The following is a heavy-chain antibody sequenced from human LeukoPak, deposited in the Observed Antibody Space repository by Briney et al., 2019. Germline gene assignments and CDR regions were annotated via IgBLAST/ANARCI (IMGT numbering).Heavy chain of an antibody. J-gene: IGHJ4*02. D-gene: IGHD3-9*01. Sequence: ASVKVSCKTSGYTFTGPYLHWLRQAPGQGLEWMGWIKPDSGATNFAQSFQGRLTMTVDTSTSTMYMELYSLTSDDSAMYYCARDHDWGPDYWGQGTLVTVST. CDR1: GYTFTGPY. V-gene: IGHV1-2*02. CDR2: IKPDSGAT. CDR3: ARDHDWGPDY.